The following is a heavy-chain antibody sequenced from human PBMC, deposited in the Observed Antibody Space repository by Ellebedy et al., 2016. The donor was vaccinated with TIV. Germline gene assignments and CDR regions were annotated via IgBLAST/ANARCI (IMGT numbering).Heavy chain of an antibody. D-gene: IGHD5-24*01. J-gene: IGHJ6*02. V-gene: IGHV3-33*01. CDR3: ARLGKGRDGYYNYARDV. CDR1: GSSFSRYG. Sequence: GESLKISCAASGSSFSRYGMQWVRQAPGKGLEWVAVIWSDGSYIYYAESVKGRFSISRDNPTNTLYLQMNSLRVEDTGVYYCARLGKGRDGYYNYARDVWGQGTTVTVSS. CDR2: IWSDGSYI.